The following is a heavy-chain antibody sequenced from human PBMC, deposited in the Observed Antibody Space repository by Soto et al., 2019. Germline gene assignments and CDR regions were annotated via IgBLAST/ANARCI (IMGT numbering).Heavy chain of an antibody. Sequence: QVQLVQSGAEVKKPESSVKVSCKAPGGTFSTYAISWVRQAPGQGLEWMGGIIPMFGTANYAQRFQDRVTINADESTNTVYMALSRLTSEDPAVYFCASGIQLWLRRIHNGYSGWGQGTLVTVSS. D-gene: IGHD5-18*01. CDR1: GGTFSTYA. V-gene: IGHV1-69*12. CDR3: ASGIQLWLRRIHNGYSG. J-gene: IGHJ4*02. CDR2: IIPMFGTA.